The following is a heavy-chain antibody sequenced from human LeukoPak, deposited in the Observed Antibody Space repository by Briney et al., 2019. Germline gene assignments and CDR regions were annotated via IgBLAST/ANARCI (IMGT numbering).Heavy chain of an antibody. CDR2: INPNSGGT. CDR1: GYTFTSYG. J-gene: IGHJ4*02. CDR3: ARAVKRDY. D-gene: IGHD4-11*01. Sequence: ASVKVSCKASGYTFTSYGISWVRQAPGQGLEWMGWINPNSGGTNYAQKFQGRVTMTRDTSISTAYMELSRLRSDDTAVYYCARAVKRDYWGQGTLVTVSS. V-gene: IGHV1-2*02.